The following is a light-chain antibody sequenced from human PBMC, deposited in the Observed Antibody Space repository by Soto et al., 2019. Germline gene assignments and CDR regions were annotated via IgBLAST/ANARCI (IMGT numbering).Light chain of an antibody. Sequence: EIVLMQSPGTLSSSPGEVATLSFRASQTVLSNYLAWYQQKPGQAPRLRFYGAAFRATGIPDRFSGSGSGTDFNLTISRLEAKDFAVFYCQQYGTSPFTFGGGTKVEIK. CDR3: QQYGTSPFT. V-gene: IGKV3-20*01. CDR1: QTVLSNY. CDR2: GAA. J-gene: IGKJ4*01.